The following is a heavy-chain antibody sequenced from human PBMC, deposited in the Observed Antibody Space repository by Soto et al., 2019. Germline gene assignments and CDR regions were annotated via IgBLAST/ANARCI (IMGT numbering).Heavy chain of an antibody. CDR3: ARRYGSAFDI. J-gene: IGHJ3*02. D-gene: IGHD1-26*01. V-gene: IGHV4-59*08. Sequence: SETLSLTCTVSGGSISSYYWSWIRQPPGKGLEWIGYIYYSGSTNYNPSLKSRVTISVDTSKNQFSLRLSSVTAADTAVYYCARRYGSAFDIWGQRTMVTVSS. CDR1: GGSISSYY. CDR2: IYYSGST.